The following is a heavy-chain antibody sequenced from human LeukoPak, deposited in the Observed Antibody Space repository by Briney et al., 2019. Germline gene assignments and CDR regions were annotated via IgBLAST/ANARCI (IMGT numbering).Heavy chain of an antibody. V-gene: IGHV4-34*01. Sequence: SETLSLTCAVYGGSFSGYYWSWIRQPPGKGLEWIGEINHSGSTNYNPSLKSRVAISVDTSNNQFSLNLSSVTAADTAVYYCARNEGRLVVPADMGGGLDYWGQGTLVTVS. D-gene: IGHD2-2*01. CDR2: INHSGST. J-gene: IGHJ4*02. CDR1: GGSFSGYY. CDR3: ARNEGRLVVPADMGGGLDY.